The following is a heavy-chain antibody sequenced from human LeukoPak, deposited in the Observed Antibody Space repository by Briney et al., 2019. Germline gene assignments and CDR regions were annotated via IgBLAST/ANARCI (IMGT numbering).Heavy chain of an antibody. J-gene: IGHJ4*02. D-gene: IGHD2-15*01. CDR2: ISDSGGST. CDR3: ATPRGIVVVVAAPSFDF. CDR1: GFTFSSYA. Sequence: PGGSLRLSCAASGFTFSSYAMNWVRQAPGKGLEWVSSISDSGGSTYYADSVKGRFTVSRDNSNNTLYLQMSSLRADDTAVYYCATPRGIVVVVAAPSFDFWGQGALVTVSS. V-gene: IGHV3-23*01.